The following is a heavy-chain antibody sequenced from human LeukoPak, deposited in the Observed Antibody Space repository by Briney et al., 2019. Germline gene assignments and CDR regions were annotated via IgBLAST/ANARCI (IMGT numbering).Heavy chain of an antibody. CDR2: ITGSGGTT. Sequence: GGSLRLSCAASGFTFSNFALYWVRQAPGKGLEWVSGITGSGGTTFYADSVKGRFTISRDSSKNTLSLQMNSLRAEDTAVYYCAKSLSDWGQGTLVTVSS. V-gene: IGHV3-23*01. CDR3: AKSLSD. CDR1: GFTFSNFA. J-gene: IGHJ4*02. D-gene: IGHD2/OR15-2a*01.